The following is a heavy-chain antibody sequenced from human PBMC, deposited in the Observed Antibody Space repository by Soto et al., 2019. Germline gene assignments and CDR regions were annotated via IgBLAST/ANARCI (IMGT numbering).Heavy chain of an antibody. CDR3: VQSRCGGDSLEIYSSHAYNGLDV. J-gene: IGHJ6*02. CDR1: GLSLRTTGVG. CDR2: LYWDDDK. V-gene: IGHV2-5*02. D-gene: IGHD2-21*02. Sequence: QVTLKESGPTLVKPTQTLTLTCTVSGLSLRTTGVGVGWVRQPPGKALEWLALLYWDDDKRYSPSLRSRLTTAKAVPHTQVVLTMTNMDTVDTATYYCVQSRCGGDSLEIYSSHAYNGLDVWGQGTTVTVSS.